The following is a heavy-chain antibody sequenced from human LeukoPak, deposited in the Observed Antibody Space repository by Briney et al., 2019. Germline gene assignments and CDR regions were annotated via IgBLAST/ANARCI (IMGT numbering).Heavy chain of an antibody. V-gene: IGHV4-39*07. CDR1: SGSISTSNYY. CDR2: IFYSGST. Sequence: SETLSLTCTVSSGSISTSNYYWGWVRQPPGKALEWIGNIFYSGSTYYSPSLKSRVTISLDTSRNQFSLKLNSVTAADTAVYYCARVLDYYGSGSVGWFDPWGQGTLVTVSS. CDR3: ARVLDYYGSGSVGWFDP. D-gene: IGHD3-10*01. J-gene: IGHJ5*02.